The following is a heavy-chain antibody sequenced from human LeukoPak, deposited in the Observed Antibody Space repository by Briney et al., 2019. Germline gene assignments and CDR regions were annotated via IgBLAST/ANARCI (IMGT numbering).Heavy chain of an antibody. CDR1: GDSISSSSYS. CDR2: ISYSGST. D-gene: IGHD6-13*01. V-gene: IGHV4-39*01. Sequence: SETLSLTCTVSGDSISSSSYSWGWIRQPPGKGLEWIGSISYSGSTYYNPSLKSRVTISVDTSKNQFSLRLNSVTAADTAVYYCARLTGSTWYRDRRYFDYWGQGTLVTVSP. J-gene: IGHJ4*02. CDR3: ARLTGSTWYRDRRYFDY.